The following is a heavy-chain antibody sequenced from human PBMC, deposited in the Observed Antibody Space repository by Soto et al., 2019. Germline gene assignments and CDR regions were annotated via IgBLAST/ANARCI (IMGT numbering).Heavy chain of an antibody. V-gene: IGHV3-74*01. Sequence: HPGGSLRLSCAATGFTFSSYWMHWVRQAPGKGLVWVSRVNSDGSSTSYADSVKGRFSISRDNAKNTLYLQMNSLRAEDTAVYYCARGRLIKAMDVWGQGTTVTVSS. J-gene: IGHJ6*02. CDR3: ARGRLIKAMDV. CDR1: GFTFSSYW. CDR2: VNSDGSST. D-gene: IGHD3-16*01.